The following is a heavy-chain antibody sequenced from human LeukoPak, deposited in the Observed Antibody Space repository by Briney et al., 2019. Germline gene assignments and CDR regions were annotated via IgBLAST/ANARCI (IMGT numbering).Heavy chain of an antibody. CDR3: ARRVSGDSYGYYYYYMDV. J-gene: IGHJ6*03. V-gene: IGHV4-4*09. Sequence: SETLSLTCTVSGGSISSYYWSWIRQPPGKGLEWIGYIYTSGSTNYNPSLKSRVTISVDTSKNQFSLKLSSVTAADTAVYYCARRVSGDSYGYYYYYMDVWGKGTTVTVSS. CDR1: GGSISSYY. D-gene: IGHD5-18*01. CDR2: IYTSGST.